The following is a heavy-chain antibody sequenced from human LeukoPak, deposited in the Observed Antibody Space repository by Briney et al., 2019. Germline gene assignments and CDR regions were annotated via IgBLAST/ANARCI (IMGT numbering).Heavy chain of an antibody. J-gene: IGHJ4*02. CDR2: INHSGST. CDR1: GGSFSGYY. Sequence: SETLSLTCAVYGGSFSGYYWSWIRQPPGKGLEWIGEINHSGSTNYNPSLKSRVTISVDTSKNQFSLKLSSVTAADTAVYYCASAEPINSSGPPYFDYWGRGTLVTVSS. D-gene: IGHD6-19*01. V-gene: IGHV4-34*01. CDR3: ASAEPINSSGPPYFDY.